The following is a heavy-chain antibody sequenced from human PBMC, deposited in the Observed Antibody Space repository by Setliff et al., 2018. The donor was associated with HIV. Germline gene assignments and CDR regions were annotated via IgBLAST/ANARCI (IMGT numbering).Heavy chain of an antibody. J-gene: IGHJ4*02. CDR2: VYSDGST. Sequence: GSLRLSCAASGFPVSTYYMSWVRQAPGKGLEWVSTVYSDGSTYHADSVNGRFTLSRDISENALYLQIDSLRPEDTAVYYCARLRLYNSALDYWGQGTLVTVPQ. CDR3: ARLRLYNSALDY. D-gene: IGHD3-10*01. CDR1: GFPVSTYY. V-gene: IGHV3-66*02.